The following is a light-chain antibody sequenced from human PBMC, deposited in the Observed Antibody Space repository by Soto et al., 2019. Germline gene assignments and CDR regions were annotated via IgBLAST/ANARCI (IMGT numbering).Light chain of an antibody. CDR1: QSVGSF. Sequence: IVLTQSPATLSLSPGERATLSCRASQSVGSFLAWYHQKPGQPPRLLVFDASNRATGIPARFSGSGSGTDFTLTISSLEPEDFAVYYCQQRSNWPLTFGGGTKVDIK. V-gene: IGKV3-11*01. CDR2: DAS. CDR3: QQRSNWPLT. J-gene: IGKJ4*01.